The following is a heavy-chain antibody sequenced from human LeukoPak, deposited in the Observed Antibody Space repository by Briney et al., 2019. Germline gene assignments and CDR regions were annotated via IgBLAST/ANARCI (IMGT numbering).Heavy chain of an antibody. Sequence: SVKVSCKASGGTFSSYAISWVRQAPGQGLEWMGGIIPIFGTADYAQKFQGRVTITADESTNTAYMELSSLRSEDTAVYYCARDQPGDYGAGYFDYWGQGTLVTVSS. V-gene: IGHV1-69*13. CDR1: GGTFSSYA. CDR2: IIPIFGTA. CDR3: ARDQPGDYGAGYFDY. D-gene: IGHD4-17*01. J-gene: IGHJ4*02.